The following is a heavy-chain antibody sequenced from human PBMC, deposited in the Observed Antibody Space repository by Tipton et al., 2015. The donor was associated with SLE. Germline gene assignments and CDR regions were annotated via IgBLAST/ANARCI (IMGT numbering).Heavy chain of an antibody. Sequence: TLSLTCTVSGGSISTTGYFWNWIRQPAGKGLEWIGRGFAGGLTDSNPSLKSRVTMSLDTSKNQFSLNLTSVTAADTAVYYCARGMLTWRGAIVGVDVWGQGTTVTVSS. CDR2: GFAGGLT. V-gene: IGHV4-61*02. J-gene: IGHJ6*02. CDR1: GGSISTTGYF. D-gene: IGHD2-8*01. CDR3: ARGMLTWRGAIVGVDV.